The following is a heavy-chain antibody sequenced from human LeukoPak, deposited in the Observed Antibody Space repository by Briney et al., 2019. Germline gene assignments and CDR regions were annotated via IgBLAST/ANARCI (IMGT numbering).Heavy chain of an antibody. V-gene: IGHV3-48*03. Sequence: PGGSLRLSCAASGFTFSSYEMNWVRQAPGKGLEWVSYISSSGSTIYYADSVKGRFTISRDNAKNSLYLQMNSLRAEDTAVYYCARDLFSVITTDSRFDYWGQGTLVTVSS. D-gene: IGHD3-16*01. CDR1: GFTFSSYE. J-gene: IGHJ4*02. CDR2: ISSSGSTI. CDR3: ARDLFSVITTDSRFDY.